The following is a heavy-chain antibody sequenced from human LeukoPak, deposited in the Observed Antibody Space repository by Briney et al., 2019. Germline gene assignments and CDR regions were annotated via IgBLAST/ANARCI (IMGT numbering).Heavy chain of an antibody. V-gene: IGHV5-51*01. CDR1: GYRFTNYW. CDR2: IYPIDSDT. CDR3: ARPSAYGEDAFDV. Sequence: GESLKISFKGSGYRFTNYWIGWVRQMPGKGLEWMGIIYPIDSDTRYSPSFRGQVTFSADKSISTAYLQWSSLKASDTAMYYCARPSAYGEDAFDVWGQGTMVTVSS. J-gene: IGHJ3*01. D-gene: IGHD2-21*01.